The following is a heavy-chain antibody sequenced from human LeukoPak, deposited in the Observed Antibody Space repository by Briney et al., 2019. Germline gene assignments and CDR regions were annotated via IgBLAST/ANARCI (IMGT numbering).Heavy chain of an antibody. J-gene: IGHJ6*03. CDR3: TTPTSFVFFYLYLHL. CDR1: GFTFSNAW. V-gene: IGHV3-15*01. Sequence: GGSLRLSCAASGFTFSNAWMSWVRQAPGKGLEWVGRIKSKTDGGTTDYAAPVKGRFTISRDDSKNTLYLQMNRLKTEDTALYYCTTPTSFVFFYLYLHLWGKGTTVSVSS. CDR2: IKSKTDGGTT. D-gene: IGHD3-3*01.